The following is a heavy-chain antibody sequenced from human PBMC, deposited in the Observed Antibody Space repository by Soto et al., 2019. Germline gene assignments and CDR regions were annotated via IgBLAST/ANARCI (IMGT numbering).Heavy chain of an antibody. D-gene: IGHD3-10*01. CDR1: GFSLTTSGVG. CDR2: IYWDDDK. J-gene: IGHJ4*02. CDR3: AHHPYYGLGSYSFDY. Sequence: QITLKESGPTLVRPTQTLTLTCTFSGFSLTTSGVGVGWIRQPPGKALEWLAVIYWDDDKRYSSSLKSRLTITKDTSKNQVVRTMTNMYPVDTATYYCAHHPYYGLGSYSFDYWGQGTLVTVSS. V-gene: IGHV2-5*02.